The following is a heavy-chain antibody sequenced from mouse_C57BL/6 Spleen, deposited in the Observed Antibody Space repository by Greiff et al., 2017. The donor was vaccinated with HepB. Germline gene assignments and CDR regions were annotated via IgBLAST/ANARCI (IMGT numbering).Heavy chain of an antibody. CDR1: GYSITSGYY. Sequence: EVKLMESGPGLVKPSQSLSLTCSVPGYSITSGYYWNWIRQFPGNKLEWMGYISYDGSNNYNPSLKNRISITRDTSKNQFFLKLNSVTTEDTATYYCARITTVPYAMDYWGQGTSVTVSS. D-gene: IGHD1-1*01. CDR2: ISYDGSN. J-gene: IGHJ4*01. V-gene: IGHV3-6*01. CDR3: ARITTVPYAMDY.